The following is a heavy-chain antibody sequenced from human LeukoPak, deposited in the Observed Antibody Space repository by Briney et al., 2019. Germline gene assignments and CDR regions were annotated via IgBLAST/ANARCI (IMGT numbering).Heavy chain of an antibody. V-gene: IGHV1-2*02. Sequence: ASVKVSCKASGYTFTGYYMHWVRQAPGQGLEWMGWINPNSGGTNYAQKFQGRVTMTRDTSISTAYMELSRLRSEDTAVYYCATSLNSGELDAFDIWGQGAMVTVSS. CDR1: GYTFTGYY. D-gene: IGHD7-27*01. CDR2: INPNSGGT. CDR3: ATSLNSGELDAFDI. J-gene: IGHJ3*02.